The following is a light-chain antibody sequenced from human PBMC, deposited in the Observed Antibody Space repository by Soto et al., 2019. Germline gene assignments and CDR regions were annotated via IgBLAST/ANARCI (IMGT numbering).Light chain of an antibody. V-gene: IGLV1-47*01. CDR3: AAWDDSLRAWV. CDR1: WYNIGKNL. CDR2: MTN. Sequence: QSVLTQPPSASGTPGQTVTISCSGGWYNIGKNLGYWYQQFPGTAPKLLIYMTNQRPSGVPDRFSGSKSGSSASLAVSGFRSEDEAVYYCAAWDDSLRAWVFGGGTTLTVL. J-gene: IGLJ3*02.